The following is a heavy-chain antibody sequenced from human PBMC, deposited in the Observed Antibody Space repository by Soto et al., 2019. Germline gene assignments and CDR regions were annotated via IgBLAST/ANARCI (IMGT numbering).Heavy chain of an antibody. CDR3: AREVVVVAADYYTYYGMDV. CDR1: GYTFTSYY. Sequence: ASVKVSCKASGYTFTSYYMHWVRQAPGQGLEWMGIINPSGGSTNYAQNFQGRVTMTRDTSTSTVYMELSSLRSEDTAVYYCAREVVVVAADYYTYYGMDVWGQGTTVTVS. V-gene: IGHV1-46*01. D-gene: IGHD2-15*01. CDR2: INPSGGST. J-gene: IGHJ6*02.